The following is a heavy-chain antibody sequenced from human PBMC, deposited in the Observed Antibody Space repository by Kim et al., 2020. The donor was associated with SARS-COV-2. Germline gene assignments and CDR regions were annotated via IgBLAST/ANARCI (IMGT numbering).Heavy chain of an antibody. CDR3: AKSEGGGYDKDTFDV. J-gene: IGHJ3*01. CDR2: IGSSGGDT. Sequence: GGSLRLSCAASGFTFSNYAMSWVRQAPGKGLEWVSTIGSSGGDTYYADSVKGRLTISRDNSDNTLFLQMNNLRAEDTAVYYCAKSEGGGYDKDTFDVWGQGTMVTVSS. V-gene: IGHV3-23*01. D-gene: IGHD5-12*01. CDR1: GFTFSNYA.